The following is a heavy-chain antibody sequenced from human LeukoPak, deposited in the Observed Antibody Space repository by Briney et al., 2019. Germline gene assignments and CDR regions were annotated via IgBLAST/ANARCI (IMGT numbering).Heavy chain of an antibody. D-gene: IGHD6-13*01. Sequence: ASVKVSCKASGYTFTGYYMHWVRQAPGQGLEWMGWINPNSGGTKYAQKFQGRVTMTRDTSISTAYMELSRLKSDDTAVYYCAREATIAGDLYFDPWGQGTLVTVSS. V-gene: IGHV1-2*02. CDR1: GYTFTGYY. CDR2: INPNSGGT. J-gene: IGHJ5*02. CDR3: AREATIAGDLYFDP.